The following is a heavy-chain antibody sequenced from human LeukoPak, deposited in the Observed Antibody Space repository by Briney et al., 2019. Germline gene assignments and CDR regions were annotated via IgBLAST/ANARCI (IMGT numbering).Heavy chain of an antibody. CDR3: ARVARGAGTTHAFDY. D-gene: IGHD1-1*01. Sequence: SETLSLTCTVSGGSISSSSYYWGWIRQPPGKGLEWIGSIYYSGSTYYNPSLKSRVTISVDASKNQFSLKLSSVTAADTAVYYCARVARGAGTTHAFDYWGQGTLVTVSS. V-gene: IGHV4-39*07. CDR1: GGSISSSSYY. J-gene: IGHJ4*02. CDR2: IYYSGST.